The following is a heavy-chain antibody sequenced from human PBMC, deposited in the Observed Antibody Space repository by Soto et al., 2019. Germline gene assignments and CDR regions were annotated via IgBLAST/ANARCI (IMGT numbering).Heavy chain of an antibody. J-gene: IGHJ4*02. CDR1: GGLFSSFA. D-gene: IGHD3-16*01. CDR2: IIPVFGTT. Sequence: GASVKVSCKDSGGLFSSFAISWVRQAPGQGLEWMGGIIPVFGTTNYAQKFQGRVTITADGSTNTAYMELSSLTSDDTAMYYCARGGGPYVWFNEFWGQGTQVTVSS. V-gene: IGHV1-69*13. CDR3: ARGGGPYVWFNEF.